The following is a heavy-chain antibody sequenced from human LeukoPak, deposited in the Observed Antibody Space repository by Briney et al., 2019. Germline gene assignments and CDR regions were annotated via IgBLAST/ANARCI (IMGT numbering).Heavy chain of an antibody. Sequence: ASVEVSCKASGYTFTSYDINWVRQATGQGLEWMGWMNPNSGNTGYAQKFQGRVTMTRNTSISTAYMELSSLRSEDTAVYYCAITYCSGGSCYSSAFDIWGQGTMVTVSS. J-gene: IGHJ3*02. CDR1: GYTFTSYD. D-gene: IGHD2-15*01. V-gene: IGHV1-8*01. CDR3: AITYCSGGSCYSSAFDI. CDR2: MNPNSGNT.